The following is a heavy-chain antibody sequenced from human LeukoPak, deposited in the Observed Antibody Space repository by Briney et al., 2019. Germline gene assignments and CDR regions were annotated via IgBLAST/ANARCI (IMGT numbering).Heavy chain of an antibody. D-gene: IGHD6-6*01. CDR3: ARVGAKYSSSYYFDY. V-gene: IGHV4-39*07. CDR2: IYYSGST. J-gene: IGHJ4*02. Sequence: KTSETLSLTCTVSGGSISSSSYYWGWIRQPPGKGLEWIGSIYYSGSTYYNPSLKSRVTISVDTSKNQFSLKLSSVTAADTAVYYCARVGAKYSSSYYFDYWGQGTLVTVSS. CDR1: GGSISSSSYY.